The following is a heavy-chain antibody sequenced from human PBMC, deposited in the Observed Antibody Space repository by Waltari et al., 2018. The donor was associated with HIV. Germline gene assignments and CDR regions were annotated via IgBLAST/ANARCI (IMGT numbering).Heavy chain of an antibody. CDR1: GSPGFLFSNYW. CDR3: ARGRYYDSLYYFDY. V-gene: IGHV3-7*01. D-gene: IGHD3-22*01. J-gene: IGHJ4*02. Sequence: VQLVESGGGLVQPGGSPRLSCAASGSPGFLFSNYWMSWVRQAQGKGLEWGANIKQDGSETYYVDSVKGRFTVSRDNAKNSLFLHMNSLRAEDTAVYYCARGRYYDSLYYFDYWGQGTLVTVSS. CDR2: IKQDGSET.